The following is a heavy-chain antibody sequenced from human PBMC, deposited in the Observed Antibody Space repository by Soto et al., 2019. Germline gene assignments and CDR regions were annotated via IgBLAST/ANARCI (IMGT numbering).Heavy chain of an antibody. J-gene: IGHJ4*02. Sequence: QVQLVESGGGVVQPGRSLRLSCAASGFTFSSYGMHWVRQAPGKGLEWVAVISYDGSNKYYADSVKGRFTISRDNSKNSLYLQMNSLRAEDTAVYYCAKDYSLSANTAMVPGGYWGQGTLVTVSS. CDR1: GFTFSSYG. D-gene: IGHD5-18*01. CDR2: ISYDGSNK. CDR3: AKDYSLSANTAMVPGGY. V-gene: IGHV3-30*18.